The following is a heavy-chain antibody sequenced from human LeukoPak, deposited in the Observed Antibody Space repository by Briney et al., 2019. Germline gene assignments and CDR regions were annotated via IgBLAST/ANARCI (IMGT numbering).Heavy chain of an antibody. Sequence: SETLSLTCTVSGGSISNGGYYWRWIRQHPGKGLEWIGYIYYSGSTYYNPSLKSRVTISVDTSKNQFSLKLSSVTAADTAVYYCARVRGYDYYYYYGMDVWGQGTTVTVSS. CDR3: ARVRGYDYYYYYGMDV. J-gene: IGHJ6*02. CDR1: GGSISNGGYY. CDR2: IYYSGST. D-gene: IGHD5-12*01. V-gene: IGHV4-31*03.